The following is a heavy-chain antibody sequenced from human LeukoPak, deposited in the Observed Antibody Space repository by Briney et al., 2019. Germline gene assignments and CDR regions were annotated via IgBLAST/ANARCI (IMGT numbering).Heavy chain of an antibody. J-gene: IGHJ4*02. Sequence: SETLPLTCTVSGGSVSSYYWNWIRQPPGKGLEWIGYIYYSGSSNYNPSLKSRVTISIDTSKNQFSLKLNSVTAADTAVYYCARGEVGATTDFDYWGQGTLVTVSS. D-gene: IGHD1-26*01. CDR1: GGSVSSYY. CDR3: ARGEVGATTDFDY. V-gene: IGHV4-59*02. CDR2: IYYSGSS.